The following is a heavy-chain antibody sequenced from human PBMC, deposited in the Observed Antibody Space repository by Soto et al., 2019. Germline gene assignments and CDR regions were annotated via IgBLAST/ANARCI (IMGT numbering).Heavy chain of an antibody. Sequence: EVQLVESGGGLVQPGGSLRLSCAASGFSFGSSWMTWVRQAPGKGLEWVANIRRDGSKINYLDSVRGRFTISRDNAKISLYLEMNSLRAEDTALYYCARDVSPGSSSLYLEAFDIWGQGTMVSVSS. V-gene: IGHV3-7*03. J-gene: IGHJ3*02. CDR1: GFSFGSSW. D-gene: IGHD6-13*01. CDR3: ARDVSPGSSSLYLEAFDI. CDR2: IRRDGSKI.